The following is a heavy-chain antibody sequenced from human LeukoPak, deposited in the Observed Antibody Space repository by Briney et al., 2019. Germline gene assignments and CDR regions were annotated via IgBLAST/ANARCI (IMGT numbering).Heavy chain of an antibody. CDR2: IKRDGSST. D-gene: IGHD3-22*01. J-gene: IGHJ1*01. V-gene: IGHV3-74*01. CDR3: ARDPDSSGYSTFHD. Sequence: GGSLRLSCAASGFTFSSHWMHWDRQAPGKGLVRVSRIKRDGSSTSYADSVKGRFTISRDNAKNTLYLQMNSLRAEDTAVYYCARDPDSSGYSTFHDWGQGTLVTVSS. CDR1: GFTFSSHW.